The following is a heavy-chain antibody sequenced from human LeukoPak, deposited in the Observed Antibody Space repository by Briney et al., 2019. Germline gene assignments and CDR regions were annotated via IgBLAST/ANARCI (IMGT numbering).Heavy chain of an antibody. V-gene: IGHV3-30-3*01. D-gene: IGHD3/OR15-3a*01. Sequence: GGSLRLSCAASGLTFSIYAMHWVRQAPGKGLEWVGVISYDGSNKYYADSVKGRFTISRDNSKNTLFLQMNSLRAEDTAVYYCAKGPRTGTHYYFDYWGQGTLVTVSS. CDR2: ISYDGSNK. J-gene: IGHJ4*02. CDR1: GLTFSIYA. CDR3: AKGPRTGTHYYFDY.